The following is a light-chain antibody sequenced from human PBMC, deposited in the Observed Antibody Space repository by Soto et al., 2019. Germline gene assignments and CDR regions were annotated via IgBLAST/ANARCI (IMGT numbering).Light chain of an antibody. V-gene: IGLV9-49*01. CDR2: VGTGGIVG. CDR3: GADHGSGSNFVSVV. Sequence: PELTQPPSASASLGASVTLTCTLSSGYSNYKVDWYQQRPGKGPRFVMRVGTGGIVGSKGDGIPDRFSVLGSGLNRYLTIKNIQEEDESDYHCGADHGSGSNFVSVVFGGGTKLTVL. CDR1: SGYSNYK. J-gene: IGLJ2*01.